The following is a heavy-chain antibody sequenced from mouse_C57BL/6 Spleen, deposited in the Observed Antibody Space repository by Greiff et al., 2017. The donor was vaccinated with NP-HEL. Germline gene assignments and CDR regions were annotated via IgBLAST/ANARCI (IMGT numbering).Heavy chain of an antibody. CDR2: IRLKSDNYAT. D-gene: IGHD2-4*01. CDR1: GFTFSNYW. CDR3: TDDYDWFAY. Sequence: EVQGVESGGGLVQPGGSMKLSCVASGFTFSNYWMNWVRQSPEKGLEWVAQIRLKSDNYATHYAESVKGRFTISRDDSKSSVYLQMNNLRAEDTGIYYCTDDYDWFAYWGQGTLVTVSA. J-gene: IGHJ3*01. V-gene: IGHV6-3*01.